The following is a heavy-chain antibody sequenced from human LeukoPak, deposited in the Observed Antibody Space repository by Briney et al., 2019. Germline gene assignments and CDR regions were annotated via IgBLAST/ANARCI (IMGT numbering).Heavy chain of an antibody. CDR2: IYYSGST. Sequence: SETLSLTCTVSGGSISSYYWNWIRQPPGKELEWIGYIYYSGSTNYNPSLKSRVTISVDTSKNQFSLKLSSVTAADTAVYYCARGNHLHWYFDLWGRGTLVTVSS. CDR3: ARGNHLHWYFDL. J-gene: IGHJ2*01. V-gene: IGHV4-59*01. D-gene: IGHD1-14*01. CDR1: GGSISSYY.